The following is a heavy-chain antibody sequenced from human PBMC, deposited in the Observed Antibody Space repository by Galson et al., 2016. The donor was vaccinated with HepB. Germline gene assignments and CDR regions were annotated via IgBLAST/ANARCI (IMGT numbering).Heavy chain of an antibody. J-gene: IGHJ4*02. V-gene: IGHV6-1*01. Sequence: CAISGDSVSSNSAAWNWIRRSPSRGLEWLGRTYYRSKYYNDYAVSMKSRITINPDTSKNQFSLQLNSVTPEDTAVYYCARMHLALDYWGQGTLVTVSS. CDR2: TYYRSKYYN. CDR3: ARMHLALDY. CDR1: GDSVSSNSAA.